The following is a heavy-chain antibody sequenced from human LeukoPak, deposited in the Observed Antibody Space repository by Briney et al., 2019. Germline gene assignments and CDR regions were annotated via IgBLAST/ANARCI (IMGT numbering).Heavy chain of an antibody. CDR1: GFTFDDDG. CDR2: INWNGGST. Sequence: GGSLRLSCAASGFTFDDDGMSWVRQAPGKGLEWVSGINWNGGSTGYADSVKGRFTISRDNAKNFLYLQMNSLRAEDTALYYCARDSCSSTSCYSNWFDPWGQGTLVTVSS. CDR3: ARDSCSSTSCYSNWFDP. J-gene: IGHJ5*02. D-gene: IGHD2-2*01. V-gene: IGHV3-20*04.